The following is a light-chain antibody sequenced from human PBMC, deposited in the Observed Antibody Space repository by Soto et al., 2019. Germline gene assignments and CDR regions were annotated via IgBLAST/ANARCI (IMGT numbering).Light chain of an antibody. CDR1: RSNIGRNN. J-gene: IGLJ2*01. CDR2: TND. V-gene: IGLV1-47*01. Sequence: QSVLTQPPSASGTPGQRVTISCSGSRSNIGRNNVFWFQQLPGTAPKLLIYTNDQRPSGVPDRFSGSKSGTSASLAISGLRSEDEADYYCAAWDDSLSGVVFGGGTKLTVL. CDR3: AAWDDSLSGVV.